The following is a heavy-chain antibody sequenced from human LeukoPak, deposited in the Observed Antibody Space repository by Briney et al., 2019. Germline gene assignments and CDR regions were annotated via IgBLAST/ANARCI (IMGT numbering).Heavy chain of an antibody. V-gene: IGHV5-51*01. J-gene: IGHJ4*02. CDR2: NYRADSPS. CDR3: ARVDPMIRGVTDY. D-gene: IGHD3-10*01. Sequence: KRGESLKISSPGAGYTFTNYWIGGGRQMAGKGLEVMAINYRADSPSSYSPSHHRWVIFSVDKSINTAYLQWSSLKASDTALYYCARVDPMIRGVTDYWGQGALVTVSS. CDR1: GYTFTNYW.